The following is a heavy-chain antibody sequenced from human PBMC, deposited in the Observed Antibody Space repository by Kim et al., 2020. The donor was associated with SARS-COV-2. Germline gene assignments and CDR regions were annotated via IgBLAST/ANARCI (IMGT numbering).Heavy chain of an antibody. Sequence: GGSLRLSCAASGFTVSSNYMSWVRQAPGKGLEWVSVIYSGGSTYYADSVKGRFTISRDNSKNTLYLQMNSLRAEDTAVYYCATTTPAYSSSWYAYYYYYYGMDVWGQGTTVTVSS. D-gene: IGHD6-13*01. V-gene: IGHV3-66*01. CDR3: ATTTPAYSSSWYAYYYYYYGMDV. CDR1: GFTVSSNY. CDR2: IYSGGST. J-gene: IGHJ6*02.